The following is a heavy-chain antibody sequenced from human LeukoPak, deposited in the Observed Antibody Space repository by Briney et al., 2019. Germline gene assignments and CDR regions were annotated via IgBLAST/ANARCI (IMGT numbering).Heavy chain of an antibody. Sequence: SETLSLTRVVYGEPFSGYYWTWICQPPGKGLEWIGEIIDTGSTKYNSSLKSRVTISVDTSKNEFSLNLTSVTAADTAIYYCARGLASGYPPIPFDYWGQGTLVTVSS. V-gene: IGHV4-34*12. CDR1: GEPFSGYY. J-gene: IGHJ4*02. CDR3: ARGLASGYPPIPFDY. D-gene: IGHD3-3*01. CDR2: IIDTGST.